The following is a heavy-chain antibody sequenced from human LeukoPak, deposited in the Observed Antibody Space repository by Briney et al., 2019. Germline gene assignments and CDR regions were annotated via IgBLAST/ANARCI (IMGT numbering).Heavy chain of an antibody. Sequence: SQTLSLTCAISGDSVSSNTAAWNWIRQSPSRGLEWLGRTYYRAQWYTDYAVSVKSRMTLNPDTSKNQFSLQLNSVTPEDTAVYYCARDLRNRLVIQPVGAFDIWGQGTMVTVSS. D-gene: IGHD3-9*01. CDR3: ARDLRNRLVIQPVGAFDI. CDR1: GDSVSSNTAA. V-gene: IGHV6-1*01. CDR2: TYYRAQWYT. J-gene: IGHJ3*02.